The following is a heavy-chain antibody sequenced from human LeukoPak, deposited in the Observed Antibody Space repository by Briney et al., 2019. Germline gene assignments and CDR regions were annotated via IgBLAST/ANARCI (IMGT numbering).Heavy chain of an antibody. J-gene: IGHJ4*02. CDR2: ISSSSSYI. V-gene: IGHV3-21*01. CDR3: ARVVFGSSSVGYYFDY. Sequence: GGSLRLSCAASGFTFSSYSMNWVRQAPGKGLEWVSSISSSSSYIYYADSVKGRFTISRDNAKNSQYLQMNSLRAEDTAVYYCARVVFGSSSVGYYFDYWGQGTLVTVSS. D-gene: IGHD6-6*01. CDR1: GFTFSSYS.